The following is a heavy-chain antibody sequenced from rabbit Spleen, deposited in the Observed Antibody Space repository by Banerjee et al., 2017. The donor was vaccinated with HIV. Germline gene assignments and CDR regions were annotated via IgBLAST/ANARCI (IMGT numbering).Heavy chain of an antibody. CDR2: IDPVFGST. D-gene: IGHD3-1*01. CDR3: VRDTWHFKL. V-gene: IGHV1S47*01. CDR1: GFDFSSYG. J-gene: IGHJ4*01. Sequence: QEQLKESGGGLVQPGGSLKLSCKASGFDFSSYGVSWVRQAPGKGLEWIGYIDPVFGSTYYATWVNGRFTISSHNAQNTVDLQMNSLTAADTATYFCVRDTWHFKLWGPGTLVTVS.